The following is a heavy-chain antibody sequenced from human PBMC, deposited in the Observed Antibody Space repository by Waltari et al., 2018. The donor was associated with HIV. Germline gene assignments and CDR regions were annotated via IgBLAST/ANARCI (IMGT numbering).Heavy chain of an antibody. CDR1: GFSVGDHY. J-gene: IGHJ4*02. V-gene: IGHV3-53*01. CDR3: ARGLGLTVAVSGIRPFDY. D-gene: IGHD6-19*01. CDR2: IFSGGST. Sequence: EVRLVESGGALIQPGGSLRLSCVASGFSVGDHYLTGVRQAPGKGLEWVAIIFSGGSTYYADSVRGRFIISRDNSKNTLYLQMNSLTAEDTAIYYCARGLGLTVAVSGIRPFDYWGQGTLVTVSS.